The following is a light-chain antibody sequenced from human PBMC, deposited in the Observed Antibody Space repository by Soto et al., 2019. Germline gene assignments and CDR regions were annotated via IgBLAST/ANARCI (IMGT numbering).Light chain of an antibody. CDR1: RGDVGGYNY. J-gene: IGLJ1*01. V-gene: IGLV2-14*03. CDR3: TSYTSRSSYV. Sequence: QSVLTQPASVSVSPGQSITISCSGTRGDVGGYNYVYWHQHHPGKAPKLLIYDVTNRPSGVSNRFSASKSGNTASLTISGLQPEDEADYYCTSYTSRSSYVFGTGNKVPVL. CDR2: DVT.